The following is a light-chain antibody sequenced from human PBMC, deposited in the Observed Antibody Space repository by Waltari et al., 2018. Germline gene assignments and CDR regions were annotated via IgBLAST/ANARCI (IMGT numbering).Light chain of an antibody. J-gene: IGLJ1*01. CDR3: CSYAGGRTFPYV. CDR2: EVT. V-gene: IGLV2-23*02. Sequence: QSALTQPASVSGSPGQSITISCTGTSGDVGTYNLVSLSQQHPGEVPNLIIYEVTKRPSGVSNRFSGSKSGNTASLTISGLQAEDAADYYCCSYAGGRTFPYVFGTGTKVTVL. CDR1: SGDVGTYNL.